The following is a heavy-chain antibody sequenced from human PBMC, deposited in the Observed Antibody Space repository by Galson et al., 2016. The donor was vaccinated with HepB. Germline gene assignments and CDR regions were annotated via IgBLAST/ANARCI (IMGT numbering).Heavy chain of an antibody. CDR2: ISFSATTI. V-gene: IGHV3-11*01. D-gene: IGHD1-14*01. Sequence: SLRLSCAASGFTFSHYYMNWIRQAPGQGLEWVSSISFSATTIYYADSVKGRFTISRDNSKNSLYLQMDNLRVDDTAVYYCARAIRNQLLSEYWGQGTLITVSS. CDR3: ARAIRNQLLSEY. CDR1: GFTFSHYY. J-gene: IGHJ4*02.